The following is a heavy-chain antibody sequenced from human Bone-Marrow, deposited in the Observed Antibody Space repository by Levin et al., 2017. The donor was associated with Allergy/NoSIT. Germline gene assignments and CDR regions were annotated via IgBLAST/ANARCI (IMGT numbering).Heavy chain of an antibody. CDR2: IWFDGSNQ. CDR1: GFTFSNYA. D-gene: IGHD2-15*01. V-gene: IGHV3-33*01. Sequence: GESLKISCRASGFTFSNYAMHWVRQAPGKGLEWVAIIWFDGSNQYYADSVKGRFTISRDTSKNTLYLQMNSLRADDTAVYYCAGICSGGSCYFDHWGQGTLVTVSS. J-gene: IGHJ4*02. CDR3: AGICSGGSCYFDH.